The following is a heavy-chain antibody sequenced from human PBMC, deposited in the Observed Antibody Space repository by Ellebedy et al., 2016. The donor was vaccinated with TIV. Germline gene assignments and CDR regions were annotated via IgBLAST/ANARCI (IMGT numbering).Heavy chain of an antibody. D-gene: IGHD6-6*01. V-gene: IGHV1-2*02. CDR1: GYTFTGYF. CDR3: ARTRGSSSVELDP. J-gene: IGHJ5*02. CDR2: INSNSGGT. Sequence: AASVKVSCKASGYTFTGYFVHWVRQAPGQGLEWMGWINSNSGGTNYEQKFQGRVSMTRDTSISTAYMELSSLKFDDTAIYYCARTRGSSSVELDPWGQGTLVTVSS.